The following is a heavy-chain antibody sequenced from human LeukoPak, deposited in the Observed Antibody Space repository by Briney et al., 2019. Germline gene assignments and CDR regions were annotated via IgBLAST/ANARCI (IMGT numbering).Heavy chain of an antibody. Sequence: GGSPRLSCAASRFTFNTAWMTRVRQAPGKGLMWVSLITTDGSSTTYADSVKGRFTISRDNAKNTLYLQMNSLRAEDTAVYYCARDYYSGSRDLDYWGQGTLVTVSS. CDR1: RFTFNTAW. D-gene: IGHD3-22*01. J-gene: IGHJ4*02. V-gene: IGHV3-74*01. CDR3: ARDYYSGSRDLDY. CDR2: ITTDGSST.